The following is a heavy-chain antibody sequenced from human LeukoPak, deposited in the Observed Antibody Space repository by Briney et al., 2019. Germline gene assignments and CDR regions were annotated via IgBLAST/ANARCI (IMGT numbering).Heavy chain of an antibody. Sequence: GGSLRLSCAASGFTFSNYMMHWVRQAPGKGLVWVSRIKSDGITITYADSVKGRFTISRDNAKNTLYLQMNSLRAEDTAVYYCARHDWFDPWGRGTLVTVSS. CDR3: ARHDWFDP. V-gene: IGHV3-74*01. CDR2: IKSDGITI. J-gene: IGHJ5*02. CDR1: GFTFSNYM.